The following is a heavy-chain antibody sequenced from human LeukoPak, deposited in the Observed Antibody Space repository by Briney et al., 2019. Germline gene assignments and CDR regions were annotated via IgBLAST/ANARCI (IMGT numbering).Heavy chain of an antibody. CDR3: TSPGYSSSWYGMDV. D-gene: IGHD6-13*01. V-gene: IGHV3-49*03. Sequence: GGSLRLSCTASGFTFGDYAMSWFRQAPGKGLEWVGFTRSKTYGGTTEYAASVKGRFTISRDDSKSIAYLQMNSLKTEDTAVYYCTSPGYSSSWYGMDVWGQGTTATVSS. CDR1: GFTFGDYA. J-gene: IGHJ6*02. CDR2: TRSKTYGGTT.